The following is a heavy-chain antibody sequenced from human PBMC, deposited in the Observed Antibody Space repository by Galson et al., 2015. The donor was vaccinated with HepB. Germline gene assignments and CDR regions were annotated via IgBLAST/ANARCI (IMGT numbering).Heavy chain of an antibody. Sequence: SVKVSCKASGYTFTSYGISWVRQAPGQGLEWLGWISSYNGHTDYAQSLQGRVTMTTDTSTKTAYMELRSLRSDDTAVYYCARGYYDFRTGYSTLVTFDIWGQGALVTVSS. D-gene: IGHD3-3*01. J-gene: IGHJ4*02. V-gene: IGHV1-18*01. CDR2: ISSYNGHT. CDR1: GYTFTSYG. CDR3: ARGYYDFRTGYSTLVTFDI.